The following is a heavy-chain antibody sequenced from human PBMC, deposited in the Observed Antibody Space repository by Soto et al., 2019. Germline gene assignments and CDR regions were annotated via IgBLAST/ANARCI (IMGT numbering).Heavy chain of an antibody. D-gene: IGHD3-16*02. CDR2: IYHSGST. CDR3: ASSYIWGSYRYFDY. J-gene: IGHJ4*02. V-gene: IGHV4-4*02. Sequence: TLCVRSAVSSGTISNSNWLSWVRQPPGKGLEWIGEIYHSGSTNYNPSLKSRVTISVDKSKNQFSLKLSSVTAADTAVYYCASSYIWGSYRYFDYWGQGTLVTVSS. CDR1: SGTISNSNW.